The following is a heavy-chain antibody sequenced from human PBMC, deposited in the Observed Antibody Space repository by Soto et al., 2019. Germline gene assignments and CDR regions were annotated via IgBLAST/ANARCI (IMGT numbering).Heavy chain of an antibody. CDR2: TFHSGTT. CDR3: ARDPSHWFDP. V-gene: IGHV4-30-2*06. J-gene: IGHJ5*02. Sequence: PSETLSLTCAVSGASITSDGYSWSWIRQSPGKGLEWIGYTFHSGTTQYNPSLRGRVTISVDRSKNQFSLRLNSVTAADAAVYYCARDPSHWFDPWGQGALVTVSS. CDR1: GASITSDGYS.